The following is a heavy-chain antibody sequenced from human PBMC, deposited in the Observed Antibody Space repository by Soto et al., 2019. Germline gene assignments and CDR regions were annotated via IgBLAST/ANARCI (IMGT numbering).Heavy chain of an antibody. CDR3: ARNPSAAAGFDP. V-gene: IGHV4-59*08. Sequence: PSETLSLTCSVSGGSISSYYWSWIRQSPGKGLEWIGYIFYSGSTNYNPSLKSRVTISVDTYNNQFFLKLTSVTAADTAFYYCARNPSAAAGFDPWGQGTLVTVSS. CDR2: IFYSGST. J-gene: IGHJ5*02. CDR1: GGSISSYY. D-gene: IGHD6-13*01.